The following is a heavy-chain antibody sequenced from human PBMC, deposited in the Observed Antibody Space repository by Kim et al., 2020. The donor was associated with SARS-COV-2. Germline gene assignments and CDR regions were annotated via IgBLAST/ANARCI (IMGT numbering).Heavy chain of an antibody. D-gene: IGHD2-15*01. Sequence: SETLSLTCSVSGESFRDYYWTWIRQSAGKGLEWIGEINHGGIAQYNPSLQSRVTISIDTSKNQFSLRLTSLTAADTAVYYCARICSSGSCYDYWGRGTLVTVSS. J-gene: IGHJ4*02. CDR3: ARICSSGSCYDY. V-gene: IGHV4-34*01. CDR2: INHGGIA. CDR1: GESFRDYY.